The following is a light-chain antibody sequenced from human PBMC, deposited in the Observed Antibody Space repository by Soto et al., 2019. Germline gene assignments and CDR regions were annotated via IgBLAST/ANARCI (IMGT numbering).Light chain of an antibody. Sequence: DFVMTQSPDSLAVSLGERATINCKSSQSVLYSSNNKNYLAWYQQKPGQPPKLLIYWSSTRESGVPDRFSGSGSGTDFTLTISSLQAEDVVIYYCQQYYSNPRTFGQGTKVEIK. CDR3: QQYYSNPRT. CDR2: WSS. V-gene: IGKV4-1*01. CDR1: QSVLYSSNNKNY. J-gene: IGKJ1*01.